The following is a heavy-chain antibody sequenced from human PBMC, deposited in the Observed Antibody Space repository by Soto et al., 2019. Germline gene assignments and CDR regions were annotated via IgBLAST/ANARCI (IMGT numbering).Heavy chain of an antibody. Sequence: QVQLVESGGGVVQPGRSLRLSCAASGFTFRSYGIHWVLSAPGKGLEWVAIISYDGNYKYFGDYVKGLFTISRDNSKNTLYLLMNSVTVEDSAVYYCRKQPRPGIALSGTPGWYFDLWCRGTPVTVSS. CDR3: RKQPRPGIALSGTPGWYFDL. V-gene: IGHV3-30*18. D-gene: IGHD6-19*01. CDR1: GFTFRSYG. CDR2: ISYDGNYK. J-gene: IGHJ2*01.